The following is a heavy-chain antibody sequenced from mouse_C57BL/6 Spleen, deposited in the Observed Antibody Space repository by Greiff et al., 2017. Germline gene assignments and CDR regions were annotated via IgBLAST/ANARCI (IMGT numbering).Heavy chain of an antibody. V-gene: IGHV1-26*01. CDR1: GYTFTDYY. CDR2: INPNNGGT. CDR3: ASSMYYGSSSFDY. Sequence: VQLQQSGPELVKPGASVKISCKASGYTFTDYYMNWVKQSHGKGLEWIVDINPNNGGTSYNQKSTGKATLTVDKSSSTAYMELRSLTSEPSAVYYCASSMYYGSSSFDYWGQGTTLTVSS. J-gene: IGHJ2*01. D-gene: IGHD1-1*01.